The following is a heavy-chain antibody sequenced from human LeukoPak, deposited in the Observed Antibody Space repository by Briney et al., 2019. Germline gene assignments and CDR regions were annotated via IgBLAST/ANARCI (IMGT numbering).Heavy chain of an antibody. D-gene: IGHD6-19*01. V-gene: IGHV3-23*01. CDR3: AKEGLPIIVAGTWDY. CDR2: ISGSGGGT. J-gene: IGHJ4*02. Sequence: GGSLRLSCAASGFTFSSYAMSWVRQAPGKGLEWVSAISGSGGGTYYADSVKGRFTISRDNSKNTPYLQMNSLRAEDTAVYYCAKEGLPIIVAGTWDYWGQGTLVTVSS. CDR1: GFTFSSYA.